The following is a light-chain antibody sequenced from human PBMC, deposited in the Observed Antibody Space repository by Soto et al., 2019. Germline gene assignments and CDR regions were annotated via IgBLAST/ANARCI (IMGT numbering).Light chain of an antibody. CDR3: QQYGSSPT. Sequence: EIVLTQSPGTLSLSPGERATLTCRASQSVSSSYLAWYQQKPGQAPRLLIYGASSRATGIPDRFSGSGSGTDFTLTINRLEPEDFAVYYYQQYGSSPTFGGGTKVEIK. J-gene: IGKJ4*01. CDR1: QSVSSSY. V-gene: IGKV3-20*01. CDR2: GAS.